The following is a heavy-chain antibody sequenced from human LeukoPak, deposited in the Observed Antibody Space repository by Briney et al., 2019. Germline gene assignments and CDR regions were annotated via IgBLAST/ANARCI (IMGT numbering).Heavy chain of an antibody. D-gene: IGHD2-2*01. J-gene: IGHJ4*02. CDR1: GFTFSSYG. CDR3: AKDRCGSTSCYSWY. Sequence: GGSLRLSCAASGFTFSSYGMHWVRQAPGKGLEWVAVISYDGSNKYYADSVKGRFTISRDNSKNTLYLQMNSLRAEDTAVYYCAKDRCGSTSCYSWYWGQGTLVTVSS. V-gene: IGHV3-30*18. CDR2: ISYDGSNK.